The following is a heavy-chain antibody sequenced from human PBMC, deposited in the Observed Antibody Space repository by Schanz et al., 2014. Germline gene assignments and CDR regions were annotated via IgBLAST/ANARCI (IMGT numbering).Heavy chain of an antibody. CDR1: GASISGSSDY. J-gene: IGHJ3*02. CDR3: ARRDNYLSAFDI. V-gene: IGHV4-39*01. D-gene: IGHD4-4*01. Sequence: QLQLQESGPGLVKPSETLSLTCTVSGASISGSSDYWGWIRQSPGKGLEWIGNIYYTGTTYYNPSLKSHFPISVEPTKTQAPRKLPSVTAADTAVFYCARRDNYLSAFDIWGQGTMVTVSS. CDR2: IYYTGTT.